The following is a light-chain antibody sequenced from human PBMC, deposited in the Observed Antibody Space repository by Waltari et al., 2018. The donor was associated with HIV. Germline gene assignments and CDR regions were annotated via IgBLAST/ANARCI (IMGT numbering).Light chain of an antibody. CDR2: LNSDGSH. CDR3: QSWGGGSWV. J-gene: IGLJ3*02. Sequence: QLVLTQSPSASASLGASVKLTCSLRLGNNNYAIAWHQQQPAKGPRFLSKLNSDGSHTKGNGIPDRFAGSSSGTERYPTIASLQSEDEADYYCQSWGGGSWVFGGGTKLTVL. V-gene: IGLV4-69*01. CDR1: LGNNNYA.